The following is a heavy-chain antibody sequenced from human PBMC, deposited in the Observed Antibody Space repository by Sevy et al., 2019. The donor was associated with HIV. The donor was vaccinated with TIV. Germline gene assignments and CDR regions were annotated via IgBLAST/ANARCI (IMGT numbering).Heavy chain of an antibody. CDR3: ARDRSSGWYFNYYYGMDV. CDR1: GFTFSSYA. J-gene: IGHJ6*02. CDR2: ISYDGSNK. D-gene: IGHD6-19*01. V-gene: IGHV3-30*04. Sequence: GGSLRLSCAASGFTFSSYAMHWVRQAPGKGLEWVAVISYDGSNKYYAYSVKGRFTISRDNSKNTLYLQMNSLRAEDTAVYYCARDRSSGWYFNYYYGMDVWGQGTTVTVSS.